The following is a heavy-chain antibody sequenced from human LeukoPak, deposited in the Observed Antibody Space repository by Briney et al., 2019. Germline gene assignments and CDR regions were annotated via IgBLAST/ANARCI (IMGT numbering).Heavy chain of an antibody. J-gene: IGHJ4*02. Sequence: GRSLRLSCAASGFTFDDYAMHWVRQAPGKGLEWVSGISWNSGSIGYADSAKGRFTISRDNAKNSLYLQMNSLRAEDTALYYCAKVGREVDYWGQGTLVTVSS. CDR3: AKVGREVDY. CDR1: GFTFDDYA. V-gene: IGHV3-9*01. CDR2: ISWNSGSI.